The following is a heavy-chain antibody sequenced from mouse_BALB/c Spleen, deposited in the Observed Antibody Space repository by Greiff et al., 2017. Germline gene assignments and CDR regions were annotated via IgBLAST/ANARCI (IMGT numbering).Heavy chain of an antibody. D-gene: IGHD2-2*01. Sequence: EVKLMESGGGLVQPGGSRKLSCAASGFTFSSVGMHWVRQAPEKGLEWVAYISSGSSTIYYADTVKGRFTISRDNPKNTLFLQMTSLRSEDTAMCYCAREVTYGYVDYWGQGTLVTVSA. CDR3: AREVTYGYVDY. V-gene: IGHV5-17*02. CDR2: ISSGSSTI. J-gene: IGHJ3*01. CDR1: GFTFSSVG.